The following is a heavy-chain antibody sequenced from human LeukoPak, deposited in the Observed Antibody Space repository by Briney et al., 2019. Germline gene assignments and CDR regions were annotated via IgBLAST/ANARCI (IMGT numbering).Heavy chain of an antibody. CDR1: GFTFSSYE. CDR3: AREPIAPRLNYFHY. D-gene: IGHD6-6*01. Sequence: PGGSLRLSCAASGFTFSSYEMNWVRQAPGKGLEWVAYISSSGSTMYYADSVKGRFTISRDNAKNSLYLQMNSLRAEDTAVYYCAREPIAPRLNYFHYWGQGTLVTVSS. V-gene: IGHV3-48*03. J-gene: IGHJ4*02. CDR2: ISSSGSTM.